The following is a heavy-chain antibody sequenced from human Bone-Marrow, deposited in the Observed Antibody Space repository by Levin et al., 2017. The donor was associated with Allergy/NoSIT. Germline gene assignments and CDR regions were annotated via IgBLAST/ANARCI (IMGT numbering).Heavy chain of an antibody. J-gene: IGHJ4*02. CDR3: ARGDSRPFSYNLDF. CDR1: GYSFTGYY. Sequence: ASVKVSCKASGYSFTGYYMYWVRQAPGQGLEWMGWINPNNGDTNYAQRFQGRVTMTRDTSISTAYMEVSRLRSDDTAVYFCARGDSRPFSYNLDFWGQGTLVTVSS. D-gene: IGHD3-22*01. V-gene: IGHV1-2*02. CDR2: INPNNGDT.